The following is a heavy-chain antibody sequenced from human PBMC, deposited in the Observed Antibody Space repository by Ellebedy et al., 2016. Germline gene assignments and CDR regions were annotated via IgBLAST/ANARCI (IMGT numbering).Heavy chain of an antibody. CDR3: ARVSYALDY. Sequence: SQTLSLTCXVYGGSFSGYYWSWIRQPPGKGLEWIGEINHSGSTNYNPSLKSRVTISVDTSKNQFSLKLSSVTAADTAVYYCARVSYALDYWGQGTLVTVSS. CDR1: GGSFSGYY. D-gene: IGHD4-17*01. CDR2: INHSGST. J-gene: IGHJ4*02. V-gene: IGHV4-34*01.